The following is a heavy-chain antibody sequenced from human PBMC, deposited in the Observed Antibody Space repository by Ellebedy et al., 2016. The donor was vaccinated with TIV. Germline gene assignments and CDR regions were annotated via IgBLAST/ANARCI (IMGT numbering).Heavy chain of an antibody. CDR3: ARVHGLGQWKIQAWDP. Sequence: PGGSLRLSCTASGFIFSDYSMHWVRQAPGKGPEWVAVISYDGSQEYYADSVRGRFTVSRDNSKNTLSLQMHNLGIEDTALYCARVHGLGQWKIQAWDPWGPGTLVTVAA. D-gene: IGHD5-18*01. CDR2: ISYDGSQE. V-gene: IGHV3-30*04. J-gene: IGHJ5*02. CDR1: GFIFSDYS.